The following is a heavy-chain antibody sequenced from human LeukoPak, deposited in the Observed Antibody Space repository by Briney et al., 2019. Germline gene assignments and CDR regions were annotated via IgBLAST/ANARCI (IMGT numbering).Heavy chain of an antibody. CDR3: AKGGRIAVAGTTSDAFDI. D-gene: IGHD6-19*01. CDR1: GFTVSSNY. CDR2: ISGSGGST. J-gene: IGHJ3*02. Sequence: GGSLRLSCAASGFTVSSNYMSWVRQAPGKGLEWVSAISGSGGSTYYADSVKGRFTISRDNSKNTLYLQMNSLRAEDTAVYYCAKGGRIAVAGTTSDAFDIWGQGTMVTVSS. V-gene: IGHV3-23*01.